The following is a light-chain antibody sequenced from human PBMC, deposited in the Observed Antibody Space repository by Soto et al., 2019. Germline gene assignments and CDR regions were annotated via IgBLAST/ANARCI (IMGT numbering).Light chain of an antibody. Sequence: QSALTQPASVSGSPGQSITISCTGSSSDVGSHNHVSWYQQHPGKAPKLIIYEVGNRPSGVSNRFSGSKSGNTASLTISGFQAEDEADYYCNSYTSSSTHVFGTGTKLTVL. V-gene: IGLV2-14*01. J-gene: IGLJ1*01. CDR3: NSYTSSSTHV. CDR1: SSDVGSHNH. CDR2: EVG.